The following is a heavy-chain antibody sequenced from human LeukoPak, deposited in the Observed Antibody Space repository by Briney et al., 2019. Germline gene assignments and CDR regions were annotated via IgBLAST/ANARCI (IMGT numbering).Heavy chain of an antibody. Sequence: GGSLKLSCAASGFTFSTYTMNWVRQAPGKGLEWVSGIYGSGGASFYADSVKGRFTISRDNSQNTVFLQMDSLRDEDTALYYCAKDLRKDGIWDIDYWGQGTLVTVSS. J-gene: IGHJ4*02. CDR1: GFTFSTYT. V-gene: IGHV3-23*01. D-gene: IGHD1-14*01. CDR3: AKDLRKDGIWDIDY. CDR2: IYGSGGAS.